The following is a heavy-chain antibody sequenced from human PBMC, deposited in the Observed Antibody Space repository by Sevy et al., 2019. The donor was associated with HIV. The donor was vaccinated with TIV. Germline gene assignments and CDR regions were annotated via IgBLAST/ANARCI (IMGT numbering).Heavy chain of an antibody. J-gene: IGHJ5*02. CDR2: ISSSGSSI. D-gene: IGHD2-8*01. Sequence: GGSLRLSCTASGFTFSSYDMNWVRQAPGKGLEWVSKISSSGSSIYYADSVKGRFTISRDNAKNSLNLQMNSLRAEDTAIYYCTRNGGAFDNGFDPWGQGTLVTVSS. CDR1: GFTFSSYD. CDR3: TRNGGAFDNGFDP. V-gene: IGHV3-48*03.